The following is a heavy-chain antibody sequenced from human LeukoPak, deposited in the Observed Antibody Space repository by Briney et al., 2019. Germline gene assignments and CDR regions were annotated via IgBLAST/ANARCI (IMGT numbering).Heavy chain of an antibody. CDR3: ARDGKETADRNTALDY. CDR2: INPNSGGT. V-gene: IGHV1-2*06. J-gene: IGHJ4*02. D-gene: IGHD2-21*02. CDR1: GYTFTVYY. Sequence: ASVKVSCKASGYTFTVYYIHLVRQAPGQGLEWMGRINPNSGGTNYAQMFQGRVTMTRDTSISTAYIELSRLSSDDTAVYYCARDGKETADRNTALDYWGQGSLVTVSS.